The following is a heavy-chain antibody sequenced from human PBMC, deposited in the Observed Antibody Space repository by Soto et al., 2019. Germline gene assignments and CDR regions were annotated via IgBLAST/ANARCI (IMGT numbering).Heavy chain of an antibody. CDR1: GYTFTNYD. CDR2: INPDSDNT. Sequence: ASVKVPCKTSGYTFTNYDINWVRQAAGQGLEWMGWINPDSDNTGYAQKFQGRVTMTRDTSISTAYMELNSLRSEDTAVYYCARGRRYCTTTSCYPPALFPYGMDVWGQGTTVTVSS. D-gene: IGHD2-2*01. V-gene: IGHV1-8*01. J-gene: IGHJ6*02. CDR3: ARGRRYCTTTSCYPPALFPYGMDV.